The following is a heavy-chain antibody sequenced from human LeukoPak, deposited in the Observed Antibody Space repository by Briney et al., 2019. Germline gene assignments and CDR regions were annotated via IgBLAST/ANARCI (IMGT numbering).Heavy chain of an antibody. CDR1: GFTFSTYW. CDR3: AREAYSSDWYGPDY. CDR2: ITSDGSVTIYGDGSGT. V-gene: IGHV3-74*01. Sequence: GGSLRLSCAASGFTFSTYWMHWVRHVPGKGLVWVSRITSDGSVTIYGDGSGTTYADSVKGRFTISRDNAKNTLYLQMDSLRAEDTAVYYCAREAYSSDWYGPDYWGQGTLVTVSA. J-gene: IGHJ4*02. D-gene: IGHD6-13*01.